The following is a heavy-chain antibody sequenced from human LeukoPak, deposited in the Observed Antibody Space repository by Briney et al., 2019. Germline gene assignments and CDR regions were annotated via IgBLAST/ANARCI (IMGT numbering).Heavy chain of an antibody. V-gene: IGHV4-34*01. D-gene: IGHD6-19*01. Sequence: PSETLSLTCAVYGGSFSGYYWSWIRQPPGKGLEWIGEINHSGSTNYNPSLKSRVTISVDTSKNQFSLKLSSVTAADTAVYYCARGRRGIAVAKNWFDPWGQGTLVTVSS. CDR3: ARGRRGIAVAKNWFDP. CDR2: INHSGST. J-gene: IGHJ5*02. CDR1: GGSFSGYY.